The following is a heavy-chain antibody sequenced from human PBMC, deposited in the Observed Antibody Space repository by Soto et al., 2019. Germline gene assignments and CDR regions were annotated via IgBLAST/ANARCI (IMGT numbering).Heavy chain of an antibody. V-gene: IGHV1-69*04. CDR3: ARDGWDIVVVPAANYNWFDP. D-gene: IGHD2-2*01. Sequence: SVKVSCKASRGTFSSYTISWVRQAPGQGLEWMGRIIPILGIANYAQKFQGRVTITADKSTSTAYMELSSLRSEDTAVYYCARDGWDIVVVPAANYNWFDPWGQGTLVTVSS. CDR2: IIPILGIA. CDR1: RGTFSSYT. J-gene: IGHJ5*02.